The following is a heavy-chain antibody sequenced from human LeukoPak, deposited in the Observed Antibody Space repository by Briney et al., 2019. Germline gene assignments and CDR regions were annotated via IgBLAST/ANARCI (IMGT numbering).Heavy chain of an antibody. Sequence: SVTVSRKASGYTFTGNIIHWVRQPPAQGLEWMECINPNNGGTYNTQKFQERVTMTRDTSISTDYMELSRLRSECTGVFYCARGPEENWGKGTLVTV. J-gene: IGHJ4*02. V-gene: IGHV1-2*02. CDR3: ARGPEEN. CDR2: INPNNGGT. CDR1: GYTFTGNI.